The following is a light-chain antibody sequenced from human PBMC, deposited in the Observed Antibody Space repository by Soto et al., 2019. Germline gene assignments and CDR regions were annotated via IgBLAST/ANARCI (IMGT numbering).Light chain of an antibody. Sequence: QSALTQPASVSGSPGQSITISCTGTSSDVGAYNYVSWYQQHPGKAPKLMIFEVNNRPSGVPDRFSGSKSGNTASLTVSGLQAEDEAAYYCSSYAGSNNWGVFGGGTKVTVL. J-gene: IGLJ2*01. V-gene: IGLV2-8*01. CDR1: SSDVGAYNY. CDR2: EVN. CDR3: SSYAGSNNWGV.